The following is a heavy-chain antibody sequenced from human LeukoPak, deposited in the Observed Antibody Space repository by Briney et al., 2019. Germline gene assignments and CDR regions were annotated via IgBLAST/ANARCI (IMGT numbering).Heavy chain of an antibody. D-gene: IGHD3-22*01. CDR2: IYYSGST. J-gene: IGHJ4*02. CDR3: ARISKPYYYDSSGYYFDY. V-gene: IGHV4-61*01. CDR1: GGSISSGSYY. Sequence: PSETLSLTCTVFGGSISSGSYYWSWIRQPPGKGLEWIGYIYYSGSTNYNPSLKSRVTISVDTSKNQFSLKLSSVTAADTAVYYCARISKPYYYDSSGYYFDYWGQGTLVTVSS.